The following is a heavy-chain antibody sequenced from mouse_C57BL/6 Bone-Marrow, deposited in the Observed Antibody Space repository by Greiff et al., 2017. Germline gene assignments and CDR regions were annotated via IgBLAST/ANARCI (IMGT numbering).Heavy chain of an antibody. CDR3: ARSSSGYLY. Sequence: QVQLQQPGAELVKPGASVKLSCKASGYTFTSYWMQWVKQRPGQGLEWIGEIDPYDSYTNYNQKFKGKATLTVDTSSSTAYMQLSSLTSEDSAVYYGARSSSGYLYWGQGTTLTVSA. D-gene: IGHD3-2*02. CDR1: GYTFTSYW. CDR2: IDPYDSYT. V-gene: IGHV1-50*01. J-gene: IGHJ2*01.